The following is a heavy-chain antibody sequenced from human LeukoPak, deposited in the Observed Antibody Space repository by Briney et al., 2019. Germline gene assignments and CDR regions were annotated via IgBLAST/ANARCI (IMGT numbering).Heavy chain of an antibody. V-gene: IGHV3-53*04. CDR1: GFTVSNSY. CDR3: ARGAGSWYDAFNI. Sequence: GGSLRLSCAASGFTVSNSYMSWVRQAPGKGLEWVSVVYTGDSAYYADSVKGRFSISRHNSENTVYLQMNSLKATDTAVYYCARGAGSWYDAFNIWGQGTMVTVSS. D-gene: IGHD6-13*01. CDR2: VYTGDSA. J-gene: IGHJ3*02.